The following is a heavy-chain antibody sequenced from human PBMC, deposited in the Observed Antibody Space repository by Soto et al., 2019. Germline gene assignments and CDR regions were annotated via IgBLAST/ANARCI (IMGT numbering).Heavy chain of an antibody. Sequence: SETLSLTCTVSGGSISSSSYYWGWIRQPPGKGLEWIGNIYYSGSTYYNPSLKSRVTISVDTSKNQFSLKLSSVTAADTAVYYCAKGGRQWLVTSDFNYWGQGALVTVSS. CDR3: AKGGRQWLVTSDFNY. V-gene: IGHV4-39*01. CDR1: GGSISSSSYY. D-gene: IGHD6-19*01. J-gene: IGHJ4*02. CDR2: IYYSGST.